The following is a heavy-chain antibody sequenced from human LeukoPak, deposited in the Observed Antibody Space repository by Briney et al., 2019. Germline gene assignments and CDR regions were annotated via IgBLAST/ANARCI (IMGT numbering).Heavy chain of an antibody. Sequence: SETLSLTCNVSGASISTYYWSWIRQPAGKGLEWIGRIYTSANTNYSPSFKSRATISIDRSKNQFSLNLPSVTAADTAVYYCARDRIWNDAGHDPFDIWGQGTMVTVSS. D-gene: IGHD1-1*01. J-gene: IGHJ3*02. CDR1: GASISTYY. CDR3: ARDRIWNDAGHDPFDI. V-gene: IGHV4-4*07. CDR2: IYTSANT.